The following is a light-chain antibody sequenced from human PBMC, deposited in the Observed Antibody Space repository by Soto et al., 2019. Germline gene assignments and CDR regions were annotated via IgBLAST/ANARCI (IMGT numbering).Light chain of an antibody. V-gene: IGKV1-9*01. J-gene: IGKJ4*01. Sequence: DIQLTQSPSFLSASVGGRVTITCRASQGISSYLAWYQQKPGKAPKLLIYAASTLQSGVPSRFSGSGFGTEFTLTISSLQPEDFATFYCQQFNSYPRTFGGGTKVDIK. CDR2: AAS. CDR1: QGISSY. CDR3: QQFNSYPRT.